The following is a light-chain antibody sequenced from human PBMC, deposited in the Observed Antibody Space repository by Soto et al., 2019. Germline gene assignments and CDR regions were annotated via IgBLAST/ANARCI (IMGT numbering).Light chain of an antibody. Sequence: DIVMTQSPDSLAVSLGERATINCKSSQSVLYSSNNKNYLAWYQQKPGQPAKLLIYWASTRESGVPDRFSGSGTATEFPLTISSLQADDGAVYYCQQYYSTPPWTFGQGTKVEIK. CDR1: QSVLYSSNNKNY. CDR3: QQYYSTPPWT. J-gene: IGKJ1*01. CDR2: WAS. V-gene: IGKV4-1*01.